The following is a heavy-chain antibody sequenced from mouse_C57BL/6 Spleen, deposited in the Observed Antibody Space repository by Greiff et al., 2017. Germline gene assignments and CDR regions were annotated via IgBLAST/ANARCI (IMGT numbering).Heavy chain of an antibody. V-gene: IGHV1-72*01. D-gene: IGHD1-1*01. CDR1: GYTFTSYW. CDR2: IDPNSGGT. Sequence: QVQLKQPGAELVKPGASVKLSCKASGYTFTSYWMHWVKQRPGRGLEWIGRIDPNSGGTKYNEKFKSKATLTVDKPSSTAYMQLSSLTSEDSAVYYCARGGVIYYDGSSYDYYAMDYWGQGTSVTVSS. J-gene: IGHJ4*01. CDR3: ARGGVIYYDGSSYDYYAMDY.